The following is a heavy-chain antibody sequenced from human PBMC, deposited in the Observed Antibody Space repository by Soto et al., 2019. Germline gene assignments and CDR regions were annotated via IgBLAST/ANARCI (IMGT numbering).Heavy chain of an antibody. Sequence: GASVKVSCKASGYSFTDYHIHWVRQAPVQGLEWLGRINPKSGGTSTAQKFQGWVTMTTDTSISTASMELTRLTSDDTAIYYCARGDSTDCSNGVCSFFYHHDMDVWGQGTTVTVSS. CDR1: GYSFTDYH. D-gene: IGHD2-8*01. V-gene: IGHV1-2*04. CDR3: ARGDSTDCSNGVCSFFYHHDMDV. CDR2: INPKSGGT. J-gene: IGHJ6*02.